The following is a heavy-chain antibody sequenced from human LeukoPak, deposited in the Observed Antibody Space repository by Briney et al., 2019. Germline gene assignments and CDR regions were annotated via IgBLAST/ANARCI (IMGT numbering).Heavy chain of an antibody. CDR1: GYTFSVYY. V-gene: IGHV1-2*02. CDR3: ARAPSYVYYYYMDV. D-gene: IGHD3-16*01. CDR2: INPNSGGT. Sequence: ASVKVSCKASGYTFSVYYMHWVRQAPGQGLEWMGWINPNSGGTNYAQKFQGRVTMTRDTSISTVYMELSRLRSDDAAVYYCARAPSYVYYYYMDVWGKGTTVTVSS. J-gene: IGHJ6*03.